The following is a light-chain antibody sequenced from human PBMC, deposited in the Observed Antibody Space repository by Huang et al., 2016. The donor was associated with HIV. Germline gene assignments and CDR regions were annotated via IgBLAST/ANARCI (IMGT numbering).Light chain of an antibody. CDR1: QSVGSN. CDR2: YAS. V-gene: IGKV3-15*01. CDR3: QQYNTWPRT. J-gene: IGKJ1*01. Sequence: EIVMTQSPATLSVSPGERATLSCRASQSVGSNLAWYQQKPGQAPTLLIYYASSRATGIPARVSGSGSGTEFTLTISSLQSEDFAVYYCQQYNTWPRTFGQGTRVEIK.